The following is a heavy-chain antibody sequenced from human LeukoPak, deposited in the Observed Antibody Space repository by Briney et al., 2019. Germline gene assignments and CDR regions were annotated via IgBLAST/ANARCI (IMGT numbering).Heavy chain of an antibody. CDR2: VSSNGGST. CDR1: GFTFSSYA. V-gene: IGHV3-64D*09. D-gene: IGHD3-22*01. Sequence: GGSLSLSCSASGFTFSSYAMHWVRQAPGKGLGSVSAVSSNGGSTYYADSVKGRFTISRDNSKNTLYLQMSSLRAEDTAVYYCARRVSPTPLGYWGQVTLVTVSS. CDR3: ARRVSPTPLGY. J-gene: IGHJ4*02.